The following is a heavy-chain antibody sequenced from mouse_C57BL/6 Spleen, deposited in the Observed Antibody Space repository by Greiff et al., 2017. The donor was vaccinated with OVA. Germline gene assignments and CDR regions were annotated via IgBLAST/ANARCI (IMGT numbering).Heavy chain of an antibody. V-gene: IGHV3-6*01. D-gene: IGHD2-5*01. Sequence: EVQVVESGPGLVKPSQSLSLTCSVTGYSITSGYYWNWIRQFPGNKLEWMGYISYDGSNNYNPSLKNRISITRDTSKNQFFLKLNSVTTEDTATYYCASTYYSNYAWFAYWGQGTLVTVSA. CDR3: ASTYYSNYAWFAY. CDR1: GYSITSGYY. J-gene: IGHJ3*01. CDR2: ISYDGSN.